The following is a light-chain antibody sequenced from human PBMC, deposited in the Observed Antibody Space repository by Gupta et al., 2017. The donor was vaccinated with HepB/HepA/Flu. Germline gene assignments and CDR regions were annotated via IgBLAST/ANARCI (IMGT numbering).Light chain of an antibody. J-gene: IGLJ3*02. CDR1: SHNAGYEG. Sequence: QAGLTQPPSVSKDLRQTATLTFSGNSHNAGYEGAAWLQQHQGHPPKLLYYRNNNRPSGISERVSASRSGNTASLTITGLQPEDEADYYCSAWDRSLSAWVFGGGTKLTVL. V-gene: IGLV10-54*04. CDR3: SAWDRSLSAWV. CDR2: RNN.